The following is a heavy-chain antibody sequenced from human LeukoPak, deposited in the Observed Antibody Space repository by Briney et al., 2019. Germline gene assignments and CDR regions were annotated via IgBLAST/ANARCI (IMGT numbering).Heavy chain of an antibody. J-gene: IGHJ3*02. CDR2: ISSSSSTI. CDR3: ARSIVGATNDAFDI. CDR1: GFTFSDYY. Sequence: PGGSLRLSCAASGFTFSDYYMGWIRQAPGKGLEWVSYISSSSSTIYYADSVKGRFTISRDNAKNSLYLQMNSLRAEDTAVYYCARSIVGATNDAFDIWGQGTMVTVSS. V-gene: IGHV3-11*04. D-gene: IGHD1-26*01.